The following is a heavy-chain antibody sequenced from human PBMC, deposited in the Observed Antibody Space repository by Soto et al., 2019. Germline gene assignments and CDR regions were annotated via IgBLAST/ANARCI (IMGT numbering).Heavy chain of an antibody. J-gene: IGHJ5*02. Sequence: EVQLVESGGGLVKPGGSLRLSCAASGFTFRSFTMNWVRQAPGKGLEWVSTISSNSAYIYYTDALRGRFTISRDNAKNSLHLQMNCRSAEDPAVYYCTRDAARDSSARGWFDPWGPGTLVTVSS. CDR3: TRDAARDSSARGWFDP. D-gene: IGHD6-13*01. CDR2: ISSNSAYI. V-gene: IGHV3-21*02. CDR1: GFTFRSFT.